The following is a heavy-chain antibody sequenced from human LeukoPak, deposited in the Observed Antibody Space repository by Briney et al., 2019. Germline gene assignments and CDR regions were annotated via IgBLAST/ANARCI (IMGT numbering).Heavy chain of an antibody. CDR3: ARDMEQWLVQDWYFDL. V-gene: IGHV3-33*01. CDR1: GFTFSSYG. CDR2: IGYDGRNK. J-gene: IGHJ2*01. Sequence: GRSLRLSCAASGFTFSSYGMHWVRQAPGKELEWVAVIGYDGRNKYYADSVKGRFIISRDNSKNTLYLQMNILRAEDTAVYYCARDMEQWLVQDWYFDLWGRGTLVTVSP. D-gene: IGHD6-19*01.